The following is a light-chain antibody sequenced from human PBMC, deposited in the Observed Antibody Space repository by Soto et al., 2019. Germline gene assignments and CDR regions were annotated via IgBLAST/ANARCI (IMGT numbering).Light chain of an antibody. J-gene: IGLJ2*01. CDR3: SSYTSSSTWV. V-gene: IGLV2-18*02. CDR1: SSDVGGYNR. Sequence: QSALTQPPSVSESPGQSVTISCTGTSSDVGGYNRVSWYQQPPGTAPKLMIYEVSNRPSGVPDRFSGSKSGNTASLTISGLQAEDEAEYYCSSYTSSSTWVFGGGTKLTV. CDR2: EVS.